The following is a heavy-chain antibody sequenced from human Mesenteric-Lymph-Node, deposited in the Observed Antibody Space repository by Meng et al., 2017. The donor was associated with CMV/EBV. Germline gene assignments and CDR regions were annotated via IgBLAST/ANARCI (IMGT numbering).Heavy chain of an antibody. CDR1: GFTFSSYA. D-gene: IGHD4-17*01. V-gene: IGHV3-30*04. Sequence: LSLTCAASGFTFSSYAMHWVRQAPGKGLEWVAVISYDGSNKYYADSVKGRFTISRDNSKNTLYLQMNSLRAEDTAVYYCARDPDYSDSYYYYGMDVWGQGTTVTVSS. CDR2: ISYDGSNK. CDR3: ARDPDYSDSYYYYGMDV. J-gene: IGHJ6*02.